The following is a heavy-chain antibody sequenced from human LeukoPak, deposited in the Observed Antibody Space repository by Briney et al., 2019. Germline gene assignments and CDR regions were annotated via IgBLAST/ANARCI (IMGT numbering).Heavy chain of an antibody. D-gene: IGHD6-13*01. Sequence: SETLSLTCAVCGGSFSGYYWSWVRQPPGKGLEGIGEINHSGSTKYNPSLKSRGTISVDTSKNQFSLKLSSVTAADTAVYYCAGPGIAAAGTLWFDPWGQGTLVTVSS. CDR3: AGPGIAAAGTLWFDP. CDR1: GGSFSGYY. J-gene: IGHJ5*02. CDR2: INHSGST. V-gene: IGHV4-34*01.